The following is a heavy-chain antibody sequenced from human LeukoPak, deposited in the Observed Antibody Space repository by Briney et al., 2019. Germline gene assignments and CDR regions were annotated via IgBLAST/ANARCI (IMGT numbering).Heavy chain of an antibody. CDR2: IYHSGST. D-gene: IGHD2-15*01. CDR3: ARAECSGGSCYPIDY. V-gene: IGHV4-30-2*01. J-gene: IGHJ4*02. Sequence: PSQTLSLTCTVSGGSISSYYWSWIRQPPGKGLEWIGYIYHSGSTYYNPSLKSRVTISVDRSKNQFSLKLSSVTAADTAVYYCARAECSGGSCYPIDYWGQGTLVTVSS. CDR1: GGSISSYY.